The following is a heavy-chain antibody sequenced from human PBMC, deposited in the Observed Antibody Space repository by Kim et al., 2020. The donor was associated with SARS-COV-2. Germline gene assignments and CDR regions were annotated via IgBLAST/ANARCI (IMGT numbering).Heavy chain of an antibody. CDR1: GYSFTSYW. CDR2: NYPGDSDT. V-gene: IGHV5-51*01. J-gene: IGHJ3*01. Sequence: GESLKISCKGSGYSFTSYWIGWVRQMPGKGLEWMGINYPGDSDTRYSPSFQGQITISADKSNSTAYSQRSSLKASDTAMYYFASAVRGYAFDFWGQGTMVTVSS. D-gene: IGHD2-2*01. CDR3: ASAVRGYAFDF.